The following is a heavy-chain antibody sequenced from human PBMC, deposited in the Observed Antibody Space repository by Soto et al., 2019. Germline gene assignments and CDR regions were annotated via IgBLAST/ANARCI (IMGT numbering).Heavy chain of an antibody. Sequence: EVQLVESGGGLVKPGGSLRLSCAASGFNFNIYTMSWVRQAPGRGLEWVASISQTGDNIFYVDSVKGRFTISRDNAQNYLYLEMSSVRAEDTAVQYCRSEEYDYWGQGTLVTVSS. CDR1: GFNFNIYT. CDR2: ISQTGDNI. CDR3: RSEEYDY. V-gene: IGHV3-21*02. J-gene: IGHJ4*02.